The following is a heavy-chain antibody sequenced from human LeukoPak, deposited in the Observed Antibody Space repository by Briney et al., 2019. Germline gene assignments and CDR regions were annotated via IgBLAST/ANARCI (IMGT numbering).Heavy chain of an antibody. CDR1: GCTFTSYA. V-gene: IGHV1-3*01. D-gene: IGHD2-2*01. J-gene: IGHJ6*04. CDR3: ARSQGDVPAAKYYYYYGMDV. CDR2: INAGNGNT. Sequence: ASVKVSCKASGCTFTSYAMHWVRQAPGQRLEWMGWINAGNGNTKYSQKFQGRVTITRDTSASTAYMELSSLRSEDTAVYYCARSQGDVPAAKYYYYYGMDVWGKGTTVTVSS.